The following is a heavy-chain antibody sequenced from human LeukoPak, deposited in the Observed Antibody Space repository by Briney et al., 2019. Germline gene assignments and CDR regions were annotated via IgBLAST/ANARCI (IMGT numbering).Heavy chain of an antibody. D-gene: IGHD4-17*01. Sequence: SETLSLTCTVSGGSISSYYWSWIRQPPGKGLEWIGYIYYSGSTNYNPSLKRRVTISVDTSKNQFSLKLSSVTAADTAVYYCARHKYYGDYVDYWGQGTLVTVSS. CDR3: ARHKYYGDYVDY. CDR2: IYYSGST. J-gene: IGHJ4*02. CDR1: GGSISSYY. V-gene: IGHV4-59*08.